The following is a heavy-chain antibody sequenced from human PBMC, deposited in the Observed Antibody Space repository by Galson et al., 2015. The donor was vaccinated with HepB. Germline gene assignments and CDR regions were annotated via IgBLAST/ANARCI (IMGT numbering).Heavy chain of an antibody. CDR3: ARRRGLYCSSTSCQKGPIDYYYYYMDV. D-gene: IGHD2-2*01. J-gene: IGHJ6*03. Sequence: SVKVSCKASGYTFTSYGISWVRQAPGQGLEWMGWISAYNGNTNYAQKLQGRVTMTTDTSTSTAYMELRSLRSDDTAVYYCARRRGLYCSSTSCQKGPIDYYYYYMDVWGKGTTVTVSS. CDR1: GYTFTSYG. CDR2: ISAYNGNT. V-gene: IGHV1-18*04.